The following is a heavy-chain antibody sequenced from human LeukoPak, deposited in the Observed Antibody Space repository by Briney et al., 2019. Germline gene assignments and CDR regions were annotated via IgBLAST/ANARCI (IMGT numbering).Heavy chain of an antibody. D-gene: IGHD1-26*01. J-gene: IGHJ4*02. CDR2: IYHSGST. V-gene: IGHV4-38-2*02. CDR3: ARVRAVGARFDY. Sequence: SETLSLTCTVSGYSISSGYYWGWIRQPPGKGLEWIGSIYHSGSTYYNPSLKSRVTISVDTSKNQFSLKLSSVTAADTAVYYRARVRAVGARFDYWGQGTLVTVSS. CDR1: GYSISSGYY.